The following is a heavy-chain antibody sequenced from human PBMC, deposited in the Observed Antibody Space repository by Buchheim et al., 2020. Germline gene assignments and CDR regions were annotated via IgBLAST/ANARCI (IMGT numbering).Heavy chain of an antibody. Sequence: EVQLLESGGGLVQPGGSLRLSCAASGFTFSSYAMSWVRQAPGKGLEWVSAIIGSGGSTYYADSVKGRVTISRDNSKNTLYLQMNSLRAEDTAVYYCAKDPTSYGVVIMTCFDYWGQGTL. D-gene: IGHD3-3*01. CDR1: GFTFSSYA. CDR2: IIGSGGST. CDR3: AKDPTSYGVVIMTCFDY. J-gene: IGHJ4*02. V-gene: IGHV3-23*01.